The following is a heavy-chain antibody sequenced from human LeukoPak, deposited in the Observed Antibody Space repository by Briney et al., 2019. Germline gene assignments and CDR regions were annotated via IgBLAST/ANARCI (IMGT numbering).Heavy chain of an antibody. J-gene: IGHJ3*01. D-gene: IGHD2-8*01. CDR2: MNPNSGNT. Sequence: ASVKVSCKASGYTFTSYDINWVRQATGQGLEWMGWMNPNSGNTGYAQKFQGRVAMTRDTSISTAYMELSSLRSEDTAVYYCARGRWGLMVYAFWGQGTMVTVSS. CDR3: ARGRWGLMVYAF. V-gene: IGHV1-8*01. CDR1: GYTFTSYD.